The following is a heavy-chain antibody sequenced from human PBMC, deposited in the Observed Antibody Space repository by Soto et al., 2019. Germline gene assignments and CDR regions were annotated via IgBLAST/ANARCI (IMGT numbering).Heavy chain of an antibody. D-gene: IGHD6-6*01. CDR1: GGTFTNYV. CDR2: LIPIFGAA. J-gene: IGHJ5*02. V-gene: IGHV1-69*01. Sequence: QVQLVQSGAEVRKPGSSVKVSCKILGGTFTNYVISWLRQAPGQGLEWMGGLIPIFGAANLAQKFQGRVTITADESTSTVNMELSSLTSEDTAVYYCARGRSSPNFDPWGQGTLVTVSS. CDR3: ARGRSSPNFDP.